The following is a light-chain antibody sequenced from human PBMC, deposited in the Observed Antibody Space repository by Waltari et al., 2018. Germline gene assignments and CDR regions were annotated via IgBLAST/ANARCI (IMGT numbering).Light chain of an antibody. CDR1: SLRRYY. CDR3: HSRETFSTRL. V-gene: IGLV3-19*01. J-gene: IGLJ2*01. Sequence: SSDLTQDPSLSVALGQTVRLTCQGDSLRRYYARWYQQRPGQAPILVLYGPDNRPAGIPDRFSGSTSGNTASLTITGAQAEDEAVYYCHSRETFSTRLFGGGTRLTV. CDR2: GPD.